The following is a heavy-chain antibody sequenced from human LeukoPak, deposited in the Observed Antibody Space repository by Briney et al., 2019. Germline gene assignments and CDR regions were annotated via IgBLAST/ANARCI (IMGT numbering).Heavy chain of an antibody. CDR1: GGSFSGYY. CDR3: ASSLGDY. Sequence: SETLSLTCAVYGGSFSGYYWSWIRQPPGKGLEWIGEISHSGSTNYNPSLKSRVTISVDTSKNQFSLKLSSVTAADTAVYYCASSLGDYWGQGTLVTVSS. V-gene: IGHV4-34*01. J-gene: IGHJ4*02. CDR2: ISHSGST.